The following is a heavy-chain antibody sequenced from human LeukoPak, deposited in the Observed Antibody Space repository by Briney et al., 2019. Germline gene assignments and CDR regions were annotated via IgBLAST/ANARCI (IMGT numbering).Heavy chain of an antibody. D-gene: IGHD6-13*01. Sequence: GGSLRLSCAASGFTFSSYAMSWVRQAPGKGLEWVSAISGSGGSTYYADSVKGRFTISRDNSKSTLYLQMNSLRAEDTAVYYCAKDRRQQLAGAEYFQHWGQGTLVTVSS. J-gene: IGHJ1*01. V-gene: IGHV3-23*01. CDR2: ISGSGGST. CDR1: GFTFSSYA. CDR3: AKDRRQQLAGAEYFQH.